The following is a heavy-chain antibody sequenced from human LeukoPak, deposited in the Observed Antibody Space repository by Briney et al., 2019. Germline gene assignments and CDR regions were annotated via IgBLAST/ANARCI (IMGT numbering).Heavy chain of an antibody. CDR2: ISGSGGST. J-gene: IGHJ4*02. CDR3: AKDHPIFGVVIRSPIDY. D-gene: IGHD3-3*02. V-gene: IGHV3-23*01. CDR1: GFTFDDYA. Sequence: GGSLRLSCAASGFTFDDYAMHWVRQAPGKGLEWVSAISGSGGSTYYADSVKGRFTISRDNSKNTLYLQMNSLRAEDTAVYYCAKDHPIFGVVIRSPIDYWGQGTLVTVSS.